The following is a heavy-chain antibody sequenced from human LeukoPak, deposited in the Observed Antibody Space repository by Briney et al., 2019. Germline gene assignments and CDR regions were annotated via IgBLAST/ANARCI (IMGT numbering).Heavy chain of an antibody. V-gene: IGHV3-30-3*01. CDR2: ISYDGSNK. CDR3: ARDSVAAAGRPLDY. Sequence: GSLRLSCAASGFTFSSYAMHWVRQAPGKGLEWVVVISYDGSNKYYADSVKGRFTISRDNSKNTLYLQMNSLRAEDTAVYYCARDSVAAAGRPLDYWGQGTLVTVSS. J-gene: IGHJ4*02. D-gene: IGHD6-13*01. CDR1: GFTFSSYA.